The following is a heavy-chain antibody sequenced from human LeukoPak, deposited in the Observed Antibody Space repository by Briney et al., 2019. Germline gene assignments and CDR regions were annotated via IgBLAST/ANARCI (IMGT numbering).Heavy chain of an antibody. CDR3: ARVSGRYWFDN. CDR1: GFTFGTYA. Sequence: QAGGSLRLSCAASGFTFGTYAMHWVRQAPGKGLEYVSAISSNGRITYYADSVKGRFTISRDNSKNIPYLQMGSLRAEDTAVYYCARVSGRYWFDNWGQGTLVTVSS. D-gene: IGHD6-19*01. V-gene: IGHV3-64*02. CDR2: ISSNGRIT. J-gene: IGHJ4*02.